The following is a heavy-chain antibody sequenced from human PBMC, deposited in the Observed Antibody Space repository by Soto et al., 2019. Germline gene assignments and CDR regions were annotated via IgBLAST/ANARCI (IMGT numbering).Heavy chain of an antibody. Sequence: ASVKVSCKASGYTFTSYAMHWVRQAPGQRLGWMGWINAGNGNTKYSQKFQGRVTITRDTSASTAYMELSSLRSEDTAVYYCARDQGSSGWYVSSWFDPWGQGTLVTVSS. D-gene: IGHD6-19*01. V-gene: IGHV1-3*01. CDR1: GYTFTSYA. J-gene: IGHJ5*02. CDR2: INAGNGNT. CDR3: ARDQGSSGWYVSSWFDP.